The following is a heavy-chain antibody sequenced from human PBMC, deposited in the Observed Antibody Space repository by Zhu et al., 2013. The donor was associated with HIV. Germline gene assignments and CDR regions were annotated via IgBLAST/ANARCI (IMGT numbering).Heavy chain of an antibody. Sequence: QVQLVQSGAEVKKPGASVKVSCKASGYTFTSYGISWVRQAPGQGLEWMGWISAYNGNTNYAQKLQGRVTMTTDTSTSTAYMELRSLRSDDTAVYYCARDPKERITIFGVVTRSWNRDYYYYGMDVWGQGP. D-gene: IGHD3-3*01. CDR2: ISAYNGNT. J-gene: IGHJ6*02. V-gene: IGHV1-18*01. CDR1: GYTFTSYG. CDR3: ARDPKERITIFGVVTRSWNRDYYYYGMDV.